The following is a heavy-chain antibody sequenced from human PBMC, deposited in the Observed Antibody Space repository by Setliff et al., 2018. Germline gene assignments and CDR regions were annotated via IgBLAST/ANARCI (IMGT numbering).Heavy chain of an antibody. V-gene: IGHV4-38-2*02. CDR1: DLSVSSVYY. CDR3: ARDTSSDWAAWFDP. Sequence: SETLSLTCAVSDLSVSSVYYWGWIRQPPGKGLEWIGRVFVDGSTNYNPSLKSRVTMSVDTSKNQFSLKLTSVTAADTAIYYCARDTSSDWAAWFDPWSQGILVTVSS. J-gene: IGHJ5*02. D-gene: IGHD3-22*01. CDR2: VFVDGST.